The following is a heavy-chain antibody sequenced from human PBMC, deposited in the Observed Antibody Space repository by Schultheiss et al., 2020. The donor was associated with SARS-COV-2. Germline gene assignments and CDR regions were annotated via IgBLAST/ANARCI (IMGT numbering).Heavy chain of an antibody. Sequence: SETLSLTCAVYGGSFSGYYWSWIRQPPGKGLEWIGEINHSGSTNYNPSLKSRVTISVDTSKNQFSLKLSSVTAADTAVYYCARDAYYYDFWSGYHANYYYCGMDVWVQGATVTVAS. CDR1: GGSFSGYY. J-gene: IGHJ6*02. D-gene: IGHD3-3*01. V-gene: IGHV4-34*01. CDR2: INHSGST. CDR3: ARDAYYYDFWSGYHANYYYCGMDV.